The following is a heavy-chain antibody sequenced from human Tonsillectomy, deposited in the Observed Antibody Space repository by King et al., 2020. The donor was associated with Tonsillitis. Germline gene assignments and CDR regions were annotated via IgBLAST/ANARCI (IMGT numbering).Heavy chain of an antibody. CDR2: IRMEAYGGTT. V-gene: IGHV3-49*04. Sequence: DVQLVESGGGLVQPGRSLRLSCTVSGFTFGDFAMSWVRQAPGKGLEWVGFIRMEAYGGTTEYAASVKGRFPIPRDDSKSIGYLQMKSLKTGDTAVYYCAREPMFCSGGRCYPDHQYGIDVWRQGTRVTVSS. CDR1: GFTFGDFA. J-gene: IGHJ6*02. CDR3: AREPMFCSGGRCYPDHQYGIDV. D-gene: IGHD2-15*01.